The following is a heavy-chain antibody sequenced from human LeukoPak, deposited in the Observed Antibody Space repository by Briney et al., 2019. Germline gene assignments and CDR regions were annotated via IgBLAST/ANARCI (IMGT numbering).Heavy chain of an antibody. D-gene: IGHD3-22*01. CDR2: INQDGSEI. J-gene: IGHJ2*01. Sequence: GGSLRLSRAASGFTLSNLWLIGVRQAPGKGLEWLANINQDGSEIYDVDSVKGRFTISRDNGKDSLYLQINSLRADDTAVYYGARDQGPMIVGRKTNWYFDFWGRGTLVTVSS. CDR3: ARDQGPMIVGRKTNWYFDF. CDR1: GFTLSNLW. V-gene: IGHV3-7*01.